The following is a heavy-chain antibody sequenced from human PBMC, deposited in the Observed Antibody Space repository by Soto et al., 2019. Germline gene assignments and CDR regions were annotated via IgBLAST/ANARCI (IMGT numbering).Heavy chain of an antibody. CDR1: GYTFTSYG. CDR3: ARDLDVLRYFDWLPGPYYYGMDV. V-gene: IGHV1-18*01. Sequence: ASVKGSCKASGYTFTSYGISWVRQAPGQGLEWMGWISAYNGNTNYAQKLQGRVTMTTDTSTSTAYMELRSLRSDDTAVYYCARDLDVLRYFDWLPGPYYYGMDVWGQGTTVTVSS. CDR2: ISAYNGNT. J-gene: IGHJ6*02. D-gene: IGHD3-9*01.